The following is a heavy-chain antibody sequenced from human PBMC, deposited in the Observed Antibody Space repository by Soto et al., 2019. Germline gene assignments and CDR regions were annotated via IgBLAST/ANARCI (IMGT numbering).Heavy chain of an antibody. Sequence: SEPLSLTCSVAEGYISNYCWRRILQPPGRGLEWIGHIFYSGSTNYNPALKSRVTISVDTSKSQFSLKLSSVTAADTAVYYCAKDSGYNYGYFRWFDPWGQGTLVTVSS. V-gene: IGHV4-59*01. CDR1: EGYISNYC. J-gene: IGHJ5*02. CDR2: IFYSGST. CDR3: AKDSGYNYGYFRWFDP. D-gene: IGHD5-18*01.